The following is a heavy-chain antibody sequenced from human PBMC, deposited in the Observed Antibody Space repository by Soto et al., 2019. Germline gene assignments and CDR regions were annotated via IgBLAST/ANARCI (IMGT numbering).Heavy chain of an antibody. J-gene: IGHJ4*02. V-gene: IGHV3-21*06. CDR3: ARESEDLTSNFDY. CDR2: ISSTTNYI. CDR1: GFPFTRYS. Sequence: GGSLRLSCSASGFPFTRYSMNWVRQAPGKGLEWVSSISSTTNYIYYGDSMKGRFTISRDNAKNSLYLEMNSLRAEDTAVYYCARESEDLTSNFDYWGQGTLVTVSS.